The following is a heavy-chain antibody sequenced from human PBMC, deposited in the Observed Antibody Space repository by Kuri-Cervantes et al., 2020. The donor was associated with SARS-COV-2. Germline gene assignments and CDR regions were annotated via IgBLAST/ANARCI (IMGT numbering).Heavy chain of an antibody. CDR1: GFTFSSYA. V-gene: IGHV3-30-3*01. Sequence: LSLTCAASGFTFSSYAMHWVRQAPGKGLEWVAVISYDGSNKYYADSVKGRFTISRDNSKNTLYLQMNSLRAEDTAVYYCAREADIATAGYRYFDYWGQGTLVTVSS. J-gene: IGHJ4*02. D-gene: IGHD6-13*01. CDR3: AREADIATAGYRYFDY. CDR2: ISYDGSNK.